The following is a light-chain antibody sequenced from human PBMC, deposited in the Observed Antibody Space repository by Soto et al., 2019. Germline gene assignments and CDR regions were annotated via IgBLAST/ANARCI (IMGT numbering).Light chain of an antibody. CDR2: DAN. V-gene: IGLV2-14*01. CDR3: SSYTVRTTLDV. Sequence: QSALTQPASVSGPPGQSITISCTGISSDVADYKSVSWYQQHRGNAPKLIIYDANKRPAGVSNRFSGSKSGNTASLTISGLQAEDEADYYCSSYTVRTTLDVFGTGTKLTVL. CDR1: SSDVADYKS. J-gene: IGLJ1*01.